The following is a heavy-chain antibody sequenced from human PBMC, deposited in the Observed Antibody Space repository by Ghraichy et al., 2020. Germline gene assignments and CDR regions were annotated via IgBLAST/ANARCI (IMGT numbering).Heavy chain of an antibody. CDR1: GLTFSTYG. Sequence: GESLNISCAASGLTFSTYGMHWVRQAPGKGLEWVAVIWYDGSNKYYADSVKGRFTISRDNSKNTLYLQMNSLRAEDTAVYYCARDPTEPRAVGYYYYMDVWGKGTTVTVSS. V-gene: IGHV3-33*01. J-gene: IGHJ6*03. CDR2: IWYDGSNK. CDR3: ARDPTEPRAVGYYYYMDV. D-gene: IGHD2-15*01.